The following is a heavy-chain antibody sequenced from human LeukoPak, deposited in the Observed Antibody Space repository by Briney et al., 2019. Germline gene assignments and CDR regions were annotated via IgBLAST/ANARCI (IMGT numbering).Heavy chain of an antibody. Sequence: SETLSLTCAVYGGSFSDYYWSWIRQPPGKGLEWIGEINHSGSTNYNPSLKSRVTISVDTSKNQFSLKLSSVTAADTAVYYCARRGPRETGYCSSTSCYLQLGYFDYWGQGTLVTVSS. J-gene: IGHJ4*02. CDR2: INHSGST. D-gene: IGHD2-2*01. V-gene: IGHV4-34*01. CDR3: ARRGPRETGYCSSTSCYLQLGYFDY. CDR1: GGSFSDYY.